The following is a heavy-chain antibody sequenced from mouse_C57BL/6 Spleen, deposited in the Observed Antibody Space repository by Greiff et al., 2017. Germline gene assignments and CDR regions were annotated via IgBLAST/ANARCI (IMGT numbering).Heavy chain of an antibody. Sequence: EVKLQESVPELVRPGASVKIPCTASGYTFTDTNMDWVKQSHGQSLEWIGDINPKNGGTIYNQKFQGKATFTVDTSSSTAYMELRSLTSEDTAVYYCARYGDGGYAMDYWGKGTSVTAAS. J-gene: IGHJ4*01. D-gene: IGHD2-13*01. CDR1: GYTFTDTN. CDR3: ARYGDGGYAMDY. CDR2: INPKNGGT. V-gene: IGHV1-18*01.